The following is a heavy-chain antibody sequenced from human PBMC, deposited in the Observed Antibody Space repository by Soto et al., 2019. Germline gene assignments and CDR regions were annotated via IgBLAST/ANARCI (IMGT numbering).Heavy chain of an antibody. V-gene: IGHV4-59*01. CDR1: GGSISSYY. CDR3: ARVGPAATLNWLDP. D-gene: IGHD2-2*01. CDR2: IYYSGST. Sequence: SETLSLTCTVSGGSISSYYWSWIRQPPGKGLEWIGYIYYSGSTNYNPSLKSRVTISVDTSKNQFSLKLSSVTAADTAVYYCARVGPAATLNWLDPWGQGTLVTVSS. J-gene: IGHJ5*02.